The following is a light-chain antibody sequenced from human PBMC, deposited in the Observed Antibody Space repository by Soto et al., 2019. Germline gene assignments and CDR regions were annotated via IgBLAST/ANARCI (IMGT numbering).Light chain of an antibody. Sequence: DIQMTQSPSTLSASVGDRVTITCRASQIISSWLAWYQQKPGKAPKLLIYKASTLEGEVPSRFSGSGSETEFTLTINSLQPDDSATYYCQHYHTYWWTFGQGTKVDIK. CDR3: QHYHTYWWT. CDR2: KAS. J-gene: IGKJ1*01. CDR1: QIISSW. V-gene: IGKV1-5*03.